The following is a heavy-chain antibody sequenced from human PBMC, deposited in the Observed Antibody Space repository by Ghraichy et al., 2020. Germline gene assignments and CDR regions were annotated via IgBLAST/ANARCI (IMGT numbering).Heavy chain of an antibody. D-gene: IGHD6-19*01. CDR1: GFTFSSYS. V-gene: IGHV3-21*01. J-gene: IGHJ4*02. CDR2: ISSSSSYI. CDR3: ARVSHIAVAGTLFDY. Sequence: GGSLRLSCAASGFTFSSYSMNWVRQAPGKGLEWVSSISSSSSYIYYADSVKGRFTISRDNAKNSLYLQMNSLRAEDTAVYYCARVSHIAVAGTLFDYWGQGTLVTVSS.